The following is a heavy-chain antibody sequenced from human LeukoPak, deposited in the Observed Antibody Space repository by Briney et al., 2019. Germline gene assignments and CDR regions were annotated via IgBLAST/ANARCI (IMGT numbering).Heavy chain of an antibody. CDR2: LYHSADTYYNPSLKGGDT. CDR3: ARTIRTNWYFDL. J-gene: IGHJ2*01. CDR1: NYFISSGFS. V-gene: IGHV4-38-2*02. Sequence: PSETLSLTCTVSNYFISSGFSCGWIRQPPGKGLEWIGSLYHSADTYYNPSLKGGDTYYNPSLKSRVTISVDRSKNQFSLKLSSVTAADTAVYYCARTIRTNWYFDLWGRGTLVTVSS. D-gene: IGHD1-7*01.